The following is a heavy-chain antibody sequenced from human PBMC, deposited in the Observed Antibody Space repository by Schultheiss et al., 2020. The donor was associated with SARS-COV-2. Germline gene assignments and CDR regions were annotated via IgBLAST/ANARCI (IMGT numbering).Heavy chain of an antibody. CDR2: ISGSGGST. D-gene: IGHD3-16*01. CDR1: GFTFSSYA. V-gene: IGHV3-23*01. Sequence: GGSLRLSCAASGFTFSSYAMSWVRQAPGKGLEWVSAISGSGGSTYYADSVKGRFTISRDNAKNSLYLQMNSLRAEDTAVYYCAREGGRTLTTSPLARDYYYYGMDVWGQGTTVTVSS. CDR3: AREGGRTLTTSPLARDYYYYGMDV. J-gene: IGHJ6*02.